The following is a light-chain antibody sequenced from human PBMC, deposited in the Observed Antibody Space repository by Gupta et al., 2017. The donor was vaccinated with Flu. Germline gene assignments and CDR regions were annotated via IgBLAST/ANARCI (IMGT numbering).Light chain of an antibody. J-gene: IGLJ1*01. V-gene: IGLV3-1*01. CDR3: QAWDSSTFYV. CDR1: TLANKY. CDR2: QDT. Sequence: SYELTQPPSVSVSPGQTASITCSGNTLANKYDYWYQQKPGQSPVLVIYQDTKRPSGIPERFSGSNSGNTATLTISGTQALDEADYYCQAWDSSTFYVFGTGTKVTVL.